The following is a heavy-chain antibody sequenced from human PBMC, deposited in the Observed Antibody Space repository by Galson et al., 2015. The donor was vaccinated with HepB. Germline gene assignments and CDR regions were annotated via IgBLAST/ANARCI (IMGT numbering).Heavy chain of an antibody. Sequence: SVKVSCKASGGTFSSYAISWVRQAPGQGLEWVGGIIPIFGTANYAQKFQGRVTITADESTSTAYMELSSLRSEDTAVYYCASKGLRPNRFYYYYYYMDVWGKGTTVTVSS. D-gene: IGHD5-12*01. CDR3: ASKGLRPNRFYYYYYYMDV. CDR1: GGTFSSYA. J-gene: IGHJ6*03. CDR2: IIPIFGTA. V-gene: IGHV1-69*13.